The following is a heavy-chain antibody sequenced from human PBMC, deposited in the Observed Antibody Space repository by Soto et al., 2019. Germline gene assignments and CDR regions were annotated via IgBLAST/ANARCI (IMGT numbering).Heavy chain of an antibody. Sequence: GGSLRLSCAASGFTFSSYSMNWVRQAPGKGLEWVSSISSSSSYIYYADSVKGRFTISRDNAKNSLYLQMNSLRAEDTAVYYCARPQLHVNWGSDYWGQGTLVTVSS. J-gene: IGHJ4*02. CDR2: ISSSSSYI. D-gene: IGHD7-27*01. CDR3: ARPQLHVNWGSDY. V-gene: IGHV3-21*01. CDR1: GFTFSSYS.